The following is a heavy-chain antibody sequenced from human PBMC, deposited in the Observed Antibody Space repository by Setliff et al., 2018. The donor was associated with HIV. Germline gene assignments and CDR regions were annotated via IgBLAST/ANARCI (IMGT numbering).Heavy chain of an antibody. CDR1: GGSIIDSRYF. V-gene: IGHV4-39*01. J-gene: IGHJ4*02. Sequence: ETLSLTCTVSGGSIIDSRYFWGWIRQPPGKGLEWIGSVYYSGITYYSSSLKSRVTVSVDTSRIQFSLKLYSVTAADTAVYYCARIFGFTTASYARGNDYWGRGTLVTVSS. CDR2: VYYSGIT. D-gene: IGHD3-16*01. CDR3: ARIFGFTTASYARGNDY.